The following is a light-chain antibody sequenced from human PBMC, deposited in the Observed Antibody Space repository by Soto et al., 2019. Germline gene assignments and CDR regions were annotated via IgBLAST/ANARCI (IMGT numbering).Light chain of an antibody. CDR1: HMFLYSSNNKNG. CDR3: QQYSSIPIT. V-gene: IGKV4-1*01. J-gene: IGKJ5*01. Sequence: DVLMTQSPASLAVSLCERATINFKSSHMFLYSSNNKNGLAWFQKKPGQPPKLLIFWASTREFGVPDRFSGSGPGTDFTLTISSLQPEDVAVYYCQQYSSIPITFGQGTRLQI. CDR2: WAS.